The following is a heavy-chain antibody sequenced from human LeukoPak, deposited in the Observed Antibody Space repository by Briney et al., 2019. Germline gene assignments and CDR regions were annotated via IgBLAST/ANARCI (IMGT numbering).Heavy chain of an antibody. CDR1: GYTFTSYD. CDR3: ARENYYSGYDLRWFDP. D-gene: IGHD5-12*01. Sequence: GASVKVSCKASGYTFTSYDINWARQATGQGLEWMGWMNPNSGNTGYAQKFQGRVTMTRNTSISTAYMELSSLRSEDTAVYYCARENYYSGYDLRWFDPWGQGTLDTVSS. V-gene: IGHV1-8*01. CDR2: MNPNSGNT. J-gene: IGHJ5*02.